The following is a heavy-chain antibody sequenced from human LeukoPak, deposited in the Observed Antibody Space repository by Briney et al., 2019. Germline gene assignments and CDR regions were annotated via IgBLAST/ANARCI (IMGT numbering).Heavy chain of an antibody. V-gene: IGHV3-23*01. D-gene: IGHD2-2*03. Sequence: GGSLRLSCAASGFTFSSYAMSWVRQAPGKGLEWVSAISGSGGSTYYADSVKGRFTISRDNSKNTLYLQMNSLRAEDTAVYYCAKGGYCSSTSCYGPYFDYWGQGTLVTVSS. J-gene: IGHJ4*02. CDR2: ISGSGGST. CDR1: GFTFSSYA. CDR3: AKGGYCSSTSCYGPYFDY.